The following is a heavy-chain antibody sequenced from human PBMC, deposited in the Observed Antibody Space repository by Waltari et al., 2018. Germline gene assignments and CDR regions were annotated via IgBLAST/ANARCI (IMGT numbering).Heavy chain of an antibody. Sequence: QLQLQESGPGLVKPSETLSLMCTVSGGSITSSSFHWTWIRQPPGKGLEWIGSVYYTGSALYHPSLKSRLTISSDTSGNQFSLQVRSVTAADTAVYYCARLASPEGLDVWGQGTTVTVSS. CDR3: ARLASPEGLDV. CDR2: VYYTGSA. J-gene: IGHJ6*02. V-gene: IGHV4-39*01. CDR1: GGSITSSSFH.